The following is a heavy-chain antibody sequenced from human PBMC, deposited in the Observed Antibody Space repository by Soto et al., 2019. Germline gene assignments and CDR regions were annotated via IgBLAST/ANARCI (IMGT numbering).Heavy chain of an antibody. J-gene: IGHJ6*02. CDR2: IYYSGST. Sequence: QVQLQESGPGLVKPSQTLSLTCTVSGGSISSGGYYWSWIRQHPGKGLEWIGYIYYSGSTYYNPSLNSRGTISVDTSKYQFSLKLSSVTAADTAVYYCARDSRYFDWYYYYGMDVWGQGTTVTVSS. CDR3: ARDSRYFDWYYYYGMDV. CDR1: GGSISSGGYY. D-gene: IGHD3-9*01. V-gene: IGHV4-31*03.